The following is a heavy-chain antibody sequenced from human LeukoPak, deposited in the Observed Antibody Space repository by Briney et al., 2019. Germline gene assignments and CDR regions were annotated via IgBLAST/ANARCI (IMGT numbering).Heavy chain of an antibody. CDR3: ARLRGNYPDY. CDR1: GGSFSGYY. J-gene: IGHJ4*02. CDR2: INHSGST. Sequence: ESSETLSLTCAVYGGSFSGYYWSWIRQPPGKGLEWIGEINHSGSTNYNPSLKSRVTISVDTSKNQFSLKLSSVTAADTAVYYCARLRGNYPDYWGQGTLVTVSS. V-gene: IGHV4-34*01.